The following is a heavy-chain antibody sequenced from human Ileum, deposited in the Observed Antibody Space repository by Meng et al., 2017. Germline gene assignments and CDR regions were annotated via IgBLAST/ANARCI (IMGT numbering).Heavy chain of an antibody. CDR1: GFTFVSYA. V-gene: IGHV1-3*01. Sequence: QVHLVQDGAEVKKPGASVKVSCKASGFTFVSYAIYWVRQAPGQGLEWMGWITAGNGNTKYSQKFQGRVTITRDTSASAVYMELSNLKFEDTAVYYCARDMPYSSGSFDYWGQGTLVTVSS. D-gene: IGHD3-10*01. CDR3: ARDMPYSSGSFDY. CDR2: ITAGNGNT. J-gene: IGHJ4*02.